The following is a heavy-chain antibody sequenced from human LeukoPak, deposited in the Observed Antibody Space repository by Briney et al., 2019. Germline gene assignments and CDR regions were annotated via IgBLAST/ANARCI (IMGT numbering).Heavy chain of an antibody. CDR3: TTRDGGTLSIVELLPWDY. J-gene: IGHJ4*02. CDR2: IKSKTDGGTT. D-gene: IGHD1-26*01. CDR1: GFTFSNAW. V-gene: IGHV3-15*01. Sequence: GGSLRLSCAASGFTFSNAWMSWVRQAPGKGLEWVGRIKSKTDGGTTDYAAPVKGRFTISRDDSKNTLYLQMNSLKTEDTAVYYCTTRDGGTLSIVELLPWDYWGQGTLVTVSS.